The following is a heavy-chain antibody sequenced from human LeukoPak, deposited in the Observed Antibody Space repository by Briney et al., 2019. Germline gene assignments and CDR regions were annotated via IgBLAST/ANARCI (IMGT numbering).Heavy chain of an antibody. CDR3: ARPLSLGYCSGGSCYGRGAWFDR. D-gene: IGHD2-15*01. Sequence: SETLSLTCSVSGGSINSNYWSWVRQPPGKGLEWIGQIYHSGSTNYNPSLKSRVTISVDKSKNQFSLKLRSVTAADTAVYYCARPLSLGYCSGGSCYGRGAWFDRWGQGTLVTVSS. CDR1: GGSINSNYW. V-gene: IGHV4-4*02. J-gene: IGHJ5*02. CDR2: IYHSGST.